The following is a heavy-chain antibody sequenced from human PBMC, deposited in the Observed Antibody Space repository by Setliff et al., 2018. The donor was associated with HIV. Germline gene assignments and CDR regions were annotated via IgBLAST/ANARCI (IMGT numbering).Heavy chain of an antibody. V-gene: IGHV1-3*04. J-gene: IGHJ5*02. CDR3: ARDRCDSVKCYLYDWFDP. CDR1: GYSFSSHP. D-gene: IGHD3-16*02. Sequence: ASVKVSCKTSGYSFSSHPIHWVRQAPGQRPEWMGWIKTGNGDTQYSQKFRDRVTITRDTSADTVYMELSSLRSEDTAVYYCARDRCDSVKCYLYDWFDPWGQGTLVTVSS. CDR2: IKTGNGDT.